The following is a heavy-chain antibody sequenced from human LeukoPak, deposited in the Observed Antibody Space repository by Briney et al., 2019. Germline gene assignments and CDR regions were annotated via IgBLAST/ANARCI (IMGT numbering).Heavy chain of an antibody. CDR3: ARVGVVVNYYYYYYMDV. CDR1: GFTVSSNY. J-gene: IGHJ6*03. Sequence: GGSLRLSCAASGFTVSSNYMSWVRQAPGKGLEWVSVIYSGGSTYYADSVKGRFTISRDNSKNTLYLQMNSLRAEDTAVYYCARVGVVVNYYYYYYMDVWGKGTTVTVSS. V-gene: IGHV3-53*01. D-gene: IGHD3-22*01. CDR2: IYSGGST.